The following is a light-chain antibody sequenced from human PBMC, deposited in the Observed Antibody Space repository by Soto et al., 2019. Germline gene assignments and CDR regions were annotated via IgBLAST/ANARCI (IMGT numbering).Light chain of an antibody. CDR2: DAS. CDR1: QSVSSY. CDR3: QQRSNWPAL. V-gene: IGKV3-11*01. J-gene: IGKJ5*01. Sequence: EIVLTQSPATLSLSPGERATLSCRASQSVSSYLAWYQQKPGQAPRLLIYDASNRATGIPARFSGSGSGTDFTLTINSLEPEDFAVYYCQQRSNWPALFGQGTRLEIK.